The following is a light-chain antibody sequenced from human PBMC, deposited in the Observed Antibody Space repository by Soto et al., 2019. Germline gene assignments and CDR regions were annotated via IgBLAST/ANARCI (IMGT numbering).Light chain of an antibody. V-gene: IGKV4-1*01. Sequence: IVMTQSPDSLGVSLGERATINCKSSQSILTSSNNKNFLAWYQQKPGQPPKLLIYWASTRQSGVPDRFSGSGSGTDFTLTISSLQAEDVAIYYCQQYYTAPLTFGPGTKVDIK. CDR2: WAS. CDR1: QSILTSSNNKNF. J-gene: IGKJ3*01. CDR3: QQYYTAPLT.